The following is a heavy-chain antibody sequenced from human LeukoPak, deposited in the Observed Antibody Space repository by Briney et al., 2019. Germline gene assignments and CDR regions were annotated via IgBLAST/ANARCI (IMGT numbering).Heavy chain of an antibody. D-gene: IGHD4-17*01. CDR2: IRYDGSNK. Sequence: PGGSLRLSCAASGFTFSSYGIHWVRQAPGKGLEWVAFIRYDGSNKYYADSVKGRFTISRDNSKNTLYLQMNSLRAEDTAVYYCAKALDYGDSYYFDYWGQGTLVTVSS. CDR3: AKALDYGDSYYFDY. CDR1: GFTFSSYG. J-gene: IGHJ4*02. V-gene: IGHV3-30*02.